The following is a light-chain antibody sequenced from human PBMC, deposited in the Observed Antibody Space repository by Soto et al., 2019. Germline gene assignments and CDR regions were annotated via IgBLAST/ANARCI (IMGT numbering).Light chain of an antibody. CDR1: SSNIGSNT. Sequence: QSVLTQPPSASGTPGQRVTISCSGSSSNIGSNTVNWYQQLPGTAPKLLIYSTNKGPSGVPDRFSGSKSGTSASLAISGLQSEDEAAYYCSAWDDSLNGWGFGGGTKLTVL. CDR2: STN. CDR3: SAWDDSLNGWG. J-gene: IGLJ3*02. V-gene: IGLV1-44*01.